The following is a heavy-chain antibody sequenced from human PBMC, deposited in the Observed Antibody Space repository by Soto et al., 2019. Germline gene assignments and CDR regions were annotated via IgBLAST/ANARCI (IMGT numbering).Heavy chain of an antibody. CDR3: AGSTNYYLYYFDY. V-gene: IGHV3-53*01. Sequence: GGSLRLSCAASGFSVSGNYMNWVRLAPGKGLEWVSVIYSDGSTSYADSVKGRFTISRDNSRNTLYLQMNSLRAEDTAVYYCAGSTNYYLYYFDYWGQGTLVTVSS. D-gene: IGHD1-26*01. CDR2: IYSDGST. CDR1: GFSVSGNY. J-gene: IGHJ4*02.